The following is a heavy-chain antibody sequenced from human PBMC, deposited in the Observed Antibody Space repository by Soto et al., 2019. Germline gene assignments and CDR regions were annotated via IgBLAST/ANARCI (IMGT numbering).Heavy chain of an antibody. CDR1: GFTVSSND. CDR2: IKQDGSEE. Sequence: GGSLRLSCAASGFTVSSNDMSWVRQAPGKGLEWVANIKQDGSEEYYVDSVKGRFTISRDNAKNSLYLQLNSLRAEDTAVYYCARVGLRFLEWLFNPGYGMDVWGQGTTVTVS. D-gene: IGHD3-3*01. V-gene: IGHV3-7*01. J-gene: IGHJ6*02. CDR3: ARVGLRFLEWLFNPGYGMDV.